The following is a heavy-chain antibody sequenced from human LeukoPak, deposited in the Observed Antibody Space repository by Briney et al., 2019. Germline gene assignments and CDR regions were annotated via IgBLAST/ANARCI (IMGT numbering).Heavy chain of an antibody. D-gene: IGHD2/OR15-2a*01. CDR2: IYYSGST. Sequence: SETLSLTCTVSGGSISSGDYYWSWIRQPPGKGLEWIGYIYYSGSTYYNPSRKIRVTISVDTSKNQFSLKLSSVTAADTAVYYCARVGNMEFDYWGQGTLVTVSS. V-gene: IGHV4-30-4*01. CDR3: ARVGNMEFDY. J-gene: IGHJ4*02. CDR1: GGSISSGDYY.